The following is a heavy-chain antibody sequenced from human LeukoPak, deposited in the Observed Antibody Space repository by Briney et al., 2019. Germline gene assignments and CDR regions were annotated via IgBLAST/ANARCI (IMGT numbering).Heavy chain of an antibody. Sequence: PGGSLRLSCAASESTFNIYWMTWVRQAPGKGLEWVANINQDGSKNDYVDSVKGRFIISRENAKNSLFLQMNSLTVADTAMYYCARERITINGDYFDNWGQGTLVSVSS. CDR2: INQDGSKN. CDR1: ESTFNIYW. V-gene: IGHV3-7*01. J-gene: IGHJ4*01. CDR3: ARERITINGDYFDN. D-gene: IGHD3-10*01.